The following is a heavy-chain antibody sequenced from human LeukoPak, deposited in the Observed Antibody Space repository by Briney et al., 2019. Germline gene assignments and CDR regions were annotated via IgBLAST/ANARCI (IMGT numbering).Heavy chain of an antibody. J-gene: IGHJ4*02. CDR3: ARGLRGPDY. CDR2: VNNDGSDT. CDR1: GFTLSGYW. Sequence: GGSLRLSCAASGFTLSGYWMHWVRQAPGKGLVWVSRVNNDGSDTKYADSVEGRFTISRDNDKNTLHLQMNSLRAEDTAVYYCARGLRGPDYWGQGTLVTVSS. V-gene: IGHV3-74*03.